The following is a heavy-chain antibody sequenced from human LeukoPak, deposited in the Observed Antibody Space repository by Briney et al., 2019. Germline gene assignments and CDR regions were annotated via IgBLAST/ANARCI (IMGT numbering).Heavy chain of an antibody. CDR1: GYSISSGYY. J-gene: IGHJ4*02. D-gene: IGHD1-7*01. V-gene: IGHV4-38-2*02. CDR2: IYTSGST. Sequence: SETLSLTCTVSGYSISSGYYWGWIRQPPGKGLEWIGYIYTSGSTNYNPSLKSRVTISVDTSKNQFSLKLSSVTAADTAVYYCAIFEVITGTTSDYWGQGTLVTVSS. CDR3: AIFEVITGTTSDY.